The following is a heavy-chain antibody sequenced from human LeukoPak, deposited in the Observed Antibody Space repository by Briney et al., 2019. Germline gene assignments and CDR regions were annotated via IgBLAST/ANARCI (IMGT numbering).Heavy chain of an antibody. Sequence: GGSLRLSCAASEFTFSTYAMHWVRQAPGKGLEWVAVISYDGSNKYYADSVKGRFTISRDNAKNSLYLQMNSLRAEDTAVYYCARGRKDYYEHLGDYWGQGTLVTVSS. D-gene: IGHD3-22*01. J-gene: IGHJ4*02. CDR3: ARGRKDYYEHLGDY. CDR2: ISYDGSNK. V-gene: IGHV3-30*04. CDR1: EFTFSTYA.